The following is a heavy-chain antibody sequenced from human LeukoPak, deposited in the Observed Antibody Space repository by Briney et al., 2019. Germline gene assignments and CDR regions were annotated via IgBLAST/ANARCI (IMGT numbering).Heavy chain of an antibody. CDR1: GGSFSSYD. J-gene: IGHJ3*02. CDR2: IYYSGST. CDR3: ARHFDSSNDAFDI. V-gene: IGHV4-59*08. Sequence: SETLSLTCAVYGGSFSSYDWSWIRQPPGKGLEWIGYIYYSGSTNYNPSLKSRVTISVDTSKNQFSLKLSSVTAADTAVYYCARHFDSSNDAFDIWGQGTMVTVSS. D-gene: IGHD3-22*01.